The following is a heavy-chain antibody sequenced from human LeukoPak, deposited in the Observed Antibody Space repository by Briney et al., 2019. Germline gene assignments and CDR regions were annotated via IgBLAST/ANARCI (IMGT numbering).Heavy chain of an antibody. CDR1: GFTFDDYA. Sequence: GGSLRLSCAASGFTFDDYAMHWVRQAPGKGLEWVSLISGDGGSAHYSDSVKGRFTISRDNSKNSLYLQMNSLRTEDTALYYCAKDEGYCSGGSCYEHFDYWGQGTLVTVSS. D-gene: IGHD2-15*01. CDR3: AKDEGYCSGGSCYEHFDY. CDR2: ISGDGGSA. J-gene: IGHJ4*02. V-gene: IGHV3-43*02.